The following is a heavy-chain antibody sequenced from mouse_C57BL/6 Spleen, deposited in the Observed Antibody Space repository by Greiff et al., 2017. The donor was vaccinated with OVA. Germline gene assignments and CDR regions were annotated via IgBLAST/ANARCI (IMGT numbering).Heavy chain of an antibody. CDR3: ARVLSNYPYYYDY. V-gene: IGHV1-18*01. CDR1: GYTFTDYN. J-gene: IGHJ2*01. CDR2: INPNNGGT. D-gene: IGHD2-5*01. Sequence: EVQLHQSGPELVKPGASVKIPCKASGYTFTDYNMDWVKQSHGKSLEWIGDINPNNGGTIYNQKFKGKATLTVDKSSSTAYMELRSLTSEDTAVYYGARVLSNYPYYYDYWGQGTTLTVAS.